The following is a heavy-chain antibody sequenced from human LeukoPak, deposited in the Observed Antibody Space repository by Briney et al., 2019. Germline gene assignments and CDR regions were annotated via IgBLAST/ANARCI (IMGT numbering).Heavy chain of an antibody. Sequence: GRSLRLSCAASGFTFSSYGMHWVRQTPGKGLEWVASIKEDGSERQYVDSVKGRFSISRDNTKGSLFLQLNSLRAEDTAVYYCASQDSPRGYSYGYVDYWGQGTLVTVSS. CDR2: IKEDGSER. CDR3: ASQDSPRGYSYGYVDY. CDR1: GFTFSSYG. J-gene: IGHJ4*02. D-gene: IGHD5-18*01. V-gene: IGHV3-7*03.